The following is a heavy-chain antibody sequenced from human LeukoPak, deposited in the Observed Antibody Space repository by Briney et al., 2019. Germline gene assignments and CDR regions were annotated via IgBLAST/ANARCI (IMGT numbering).Heavy chain of an antibody. D-gene: IGHD1-1*01. CDR2: MNPNSGNT. Sequence: ASVKVSCKASGYTFTSYDINWVRQATGQGLEWMGWMNPNSGNTGYAQKFQGRVTMTRNTSISTAYMELSSLRSEDTAVYYSARGKLERRGIYGMDVWGQGTTVTVSS. CDR1: GYTFTSYD. J-gene: IGHJ6*02. CDR3: ARGKLERRGIYGMDV. V-gene: IGHV1-8*01.